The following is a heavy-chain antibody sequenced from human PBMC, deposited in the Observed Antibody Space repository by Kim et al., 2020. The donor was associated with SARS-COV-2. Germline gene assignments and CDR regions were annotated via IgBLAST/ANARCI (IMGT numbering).Heavy chain of an antibody. Sequence: SETLSLTCTVSGGSISSGGYYWSWIRQHPGKGLEWIGYIYYSGSTYYNPSLKSRVTISVDTSKNQFSLKLSSVTAADTAVYYCARVARITLFGVVNSAFDIWGQGTMVTVSS. V-gene: IGHV4-31*03. J-gene: IGHJ3*02. CDR2: IYYSGST. CDR3: ARVARITLFGVVNSAFDI. D-gene: IGHD3-3*01. CDR1: GGSISSGGYY.